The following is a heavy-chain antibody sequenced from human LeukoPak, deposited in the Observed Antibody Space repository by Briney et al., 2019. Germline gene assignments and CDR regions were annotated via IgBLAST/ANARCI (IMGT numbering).Heavy chain of an antibody. Sequence: ASVKVSCKASGYTFTSYGISWVRQAPGQGLEWMGWINAYNGNTNYAQKLQGRVTMTTDTSTSTAYMELRSLRSDDTAVYYCASQIAAAAPGYYYYGMDVWGQGTTVTVSS. D-gene: IGHD6-13*01. CDR3: ASQIAAAAPGYYYYGMDV. J-gene: IGHJ6*02. CDR2: INAYNGNT. V-gene: IGHV1-18*01. CDR1: GYTFTSYG.